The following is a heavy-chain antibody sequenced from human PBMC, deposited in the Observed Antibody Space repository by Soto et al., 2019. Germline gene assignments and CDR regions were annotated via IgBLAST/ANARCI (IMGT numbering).Heavy chain of an antibody. CDR2: IYYSGST. CDR1: GGSISSYY. CDR3: ARRGAGAGTHPSDY. D-gene: IGHD6-13*01. Sequence: SETLSLTCTVSGGSISSYYWSWIRQPPGKGLEWIGYIYYSGSTNYNPSLKSRVTISVDTSKNQFSLKLSSVTAADTAVYYCARRGAGAGTHPSDYWGQGTLVTVSS. J-gene: IGHJ4*02. V-gene: IGHV4-59*01.